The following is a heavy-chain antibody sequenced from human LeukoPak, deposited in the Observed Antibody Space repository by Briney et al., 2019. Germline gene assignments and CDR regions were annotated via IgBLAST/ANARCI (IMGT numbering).Heavy chain of an antibody. Sequence: GRSLRLSCAASGFTFSSYAMHWVRQAPGKGLEWVSYISSSSSTIYYADSVKGRFTISRDNAKNSLYLQMNSLRAEDTAVYYCARDAQSPYYYDSSDVNDHYYGMDVWGQGTTVTVSS. CDR3: ARDAQSPYYYDSSDVNDHYYGMDV. V-gene: IGHV3-48*04. CDR1: GFTFSSYA. CDR2: ISSSSSTI. J-gene: IGHJ6*02. D-gene: IGHD3-22*01.